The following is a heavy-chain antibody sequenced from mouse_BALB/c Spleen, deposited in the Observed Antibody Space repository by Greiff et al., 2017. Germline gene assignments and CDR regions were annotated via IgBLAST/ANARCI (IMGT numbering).Heavy chain of an antibody. CDR3: ARRGALDY. Sequence: EVKLMESGPGLVKPSQSLSLTCTVTGYSITSDYAWNWIRQFPGNKLEWMGYISYSGSTSYNPSLKSRISITRDTSKNQFFLQLNSVTTEDTATYYCARRGALDYWGQGTTLTVSS. V-gene: IGHV3-2*02. CDR2: ISYSGST. CDR1: GYSITSDYA. J-gene: IGHJ2*01.